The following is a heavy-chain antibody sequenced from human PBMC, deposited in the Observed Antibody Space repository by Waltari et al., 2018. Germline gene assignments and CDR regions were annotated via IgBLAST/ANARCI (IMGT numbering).Heavy chain of an antibody. CDR3: ARYVYGDYFVEY. Sequence: QVQLQESGPGLVPPSGTLSLTCDVSGGSISTTNWWSWVRQSPGKGLEWIGEIYHGGTTNYNPSLKSRVTMSVDKSQNQFSLKLSSVTAADTAIYYCARYVYGDYFVEYWGQGTLVTVSS. CDR2: IYHGGTT. J-gene: IGHJ4*02. V-gene: IGHV4-4*02. CDR1: GGSISTTNW. D-gene: IGHD4-17*01.